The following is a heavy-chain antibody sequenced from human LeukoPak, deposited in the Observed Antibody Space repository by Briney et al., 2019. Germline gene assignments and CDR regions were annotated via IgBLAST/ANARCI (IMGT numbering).Heavy chain of an antibody. CDR2: ISSGGDYK. Sequence: GGSLRLSCAASGFTFSSFSMNWVRQAPGKGLEWVSSISSGGDYKHYADSVKGRFTLSRDNAKNSLYLEMNSLRAEDTAVYYCARRYSSGYSLDYWGQGTLVTVSS. V-gene: IGHV3-21*01. CDR1: GFTFSSFS. J-gene: IGHJ4*02. D-gene: IGHD5-18*01. CDR3: ARRYSSGYSLDY.